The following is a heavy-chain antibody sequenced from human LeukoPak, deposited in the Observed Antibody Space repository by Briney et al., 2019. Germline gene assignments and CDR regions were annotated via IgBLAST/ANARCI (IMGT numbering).Heavy chain of an antibody. J-gene: IGHJ4*02. D-gene: IGHD1-1*01. CDR3: ASASNNYYFDL. CDR2: IHYTGST. V-gene: IGHV4-59*12. CDR1: GGSITTYY. Sequence: SETLSLTCTFSGGSITTYYWSWIRQPPGQRLEWIGYIHYTGSTNYNPSLKSRVTISIDTSENQFSLQLTSVTAADTAVYYCASASNNYYFDLWGQGTLVTVSS.